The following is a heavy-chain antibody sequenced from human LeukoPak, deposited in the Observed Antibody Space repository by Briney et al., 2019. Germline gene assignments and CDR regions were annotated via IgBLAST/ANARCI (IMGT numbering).Heavy chain of an antibody. CDR3: AKGLYSSGWSDFDY. J-gene: IGHJ4*02. Sequence: GGSLRLSCVASGFTFSSSAMSWVRQVPGKGLEWVSAISGSGGSTYYADSVKGRFTISRDNSKNTLYLQMNSLRAEDTAVYYCAKGLYSSGWSDFDYWGQGTLVTVSS. CDR2: ISGSGGST. D-gene: IGHD6-19*01. V-gene: IGHV3-23*01. CDR1: GFTFSSSA.